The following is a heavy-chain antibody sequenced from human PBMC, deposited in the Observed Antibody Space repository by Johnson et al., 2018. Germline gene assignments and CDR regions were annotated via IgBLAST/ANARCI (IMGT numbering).Heavy chain of an antibody. CDR1: GGSISSYY. J-gene: IGHJ6*03. CDR2: IYYSGST. CDR3: ARDVAIWFGEYPPGWDYYYMDV. V-gene: IGHV4-59*01. D-gene: IGHD3-10*01. Sequence: VQLQESGPGLVKPSETLSLTCTVSGGSISSYYWSWIRQPPGKGLEWIGYIYYSGSTNYNPSLKSRVTISVDTSKNQLSLKLSSVTAAAPAVYYCARDVAIWFGEYPPGWDYYYMDVWGKGTTVTVSS.